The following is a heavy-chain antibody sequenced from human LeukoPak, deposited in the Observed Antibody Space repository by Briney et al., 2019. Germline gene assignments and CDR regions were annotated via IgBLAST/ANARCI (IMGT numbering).Heavy chain of an antibody. V-gene: IGHV3-48*04. J-gene: IGHJ4*02. D-gene: IGHD3-22*01. CDR1: GFTFSSYS. CDR2: ISSSSSTI. CDR3: ARDLKDYYDSSGYMLNY. Sequence: GSLRLSCAASGFTFSSYSMNWVRQAPGKGLEWVSYISSSSSTIYYADSVKGRFTISRDNAKNSLYLQMNSLRAEDTAVYYCARDLKDYYDSSGYMLNYWGQGTLVTVSS.